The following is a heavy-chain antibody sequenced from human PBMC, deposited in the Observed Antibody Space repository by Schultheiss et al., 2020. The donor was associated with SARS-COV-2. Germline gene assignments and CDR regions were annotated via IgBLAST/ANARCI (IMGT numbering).Heavy chain of an antibody. D-gene: IGHD1-26*01. V-gene: IGHV3-23*01. Sequence: GESLKISCAASGFTFSSYDMHWVRQATGKGLEWVSSVSGSGGSTYFADSVKGRFSISRDNSRNTLYLQMNSLRAEDTAVYYCARDSGSYGEGYYYYYGMDVWGQGTTVTVSS. CDR3: ARDSGSYGEGYYYYYGMDV. J-gene: IGHJ6*02. CDR1: GFTFSSYD. CDR2: VSGSGGST.